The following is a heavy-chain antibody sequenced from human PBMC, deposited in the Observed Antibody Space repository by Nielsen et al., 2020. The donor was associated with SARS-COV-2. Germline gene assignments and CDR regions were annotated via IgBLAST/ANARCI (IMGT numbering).Heavy chain of an antibody. CDR1: GYIFSSYT. V-gene: IGHV3-21*01. CDR2: ITSRSGYI. D-gene: IGHD1-26*01. J-gene: IGHJ6*02. Sequence: GGSLRLSCAASGYIFSSYTMSWVRQAPGKGLEWVSSITSRSGYIYYADSVRGRFTVSRDNAKNSLYLQMNSLRAEDTAAYYCAREGGDSGSRYALDIWGQGTPVTVSS. CDR3: AREGGDSGSRYALDI.